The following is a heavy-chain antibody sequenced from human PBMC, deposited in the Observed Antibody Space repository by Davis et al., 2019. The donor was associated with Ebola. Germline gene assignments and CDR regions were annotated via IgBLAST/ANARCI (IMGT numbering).Heavy chain of an antibody. CDR1: GGTFSSYT. V-gene: IGHV1-69*02. Sequence: SVKVSCNASGGTFSSYTISWVRQAPGQGLEWMGRIIPILGIANYAQKFQGRVTITADKSTSTAYMELSSLRSEDTAVYYCAIQRSDYGVGGMDVWGQGTTVTVSS. D-gene: IGHD4-17*01. J-gene: IGHJ6*02. CDR2: IIPILGIA. CDR3: AIQRSDYGVGGMDV.